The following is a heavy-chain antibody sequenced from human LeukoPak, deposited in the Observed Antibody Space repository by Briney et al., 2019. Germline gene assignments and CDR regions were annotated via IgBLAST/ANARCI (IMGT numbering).Heavy chain of an antibody. CDR1: GGSISSGFYY. V-gene: IGHV4-39*07. CDR2: IYYSGST. CDR3: ARRPRERRGYLPGSWFDP. J-gene: IGHJ5*02. Sequence: PSETLSLTCTVSGGSISSGFYYWGWIRQPPGKGLEWIGNIYYSGSTYYNPSLKSRVTISVDTSKNQFSLKLSSVTAADTAVYYCARRPRERRGYLPGSWFDPWGQGTLVTVSS. D-gene: IGHD3-22*01.